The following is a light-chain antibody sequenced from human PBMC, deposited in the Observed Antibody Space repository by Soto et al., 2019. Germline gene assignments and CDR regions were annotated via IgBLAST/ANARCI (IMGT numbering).Light chain of an antibody. CDR1: SSDVWGYNY. V-gene: IGLV2-14*01. Sequence: QSALTHPASVSGSPGQSTTIACTGTSSDVWGYNYVSWYQQHPGKAPKLMIYDVSNRPSGVSTRFSGSKSGKTASLTISGLQAEDEADYYCSSYTSRSTLVVFGGGTQLTVL. CDR3: SSYTSRSTLVV. CDR2: DVS. J-gene: IGLJ2*01.